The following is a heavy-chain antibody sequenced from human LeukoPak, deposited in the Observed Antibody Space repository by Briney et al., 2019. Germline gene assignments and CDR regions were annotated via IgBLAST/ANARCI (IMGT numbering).Heavy chain of an antibody. D-gene: IGHD2-2*01. CDR3: GRPVRMPDN. CDR2: ISGSGSDI. Sequence: GGSLRLSCAASGFTFSDYYMSWIRQAPGKSLEYVSYISGSGSDIIYADSVKGRFTISRDNTKNSLYPQMNSLRAEDTAVYYCGRPVRMPDNWGQGTLVTVSS. V-gene: IGHV3-11*01. CDR1: GFTFSDYY. J-gene: IGHJ4*02.